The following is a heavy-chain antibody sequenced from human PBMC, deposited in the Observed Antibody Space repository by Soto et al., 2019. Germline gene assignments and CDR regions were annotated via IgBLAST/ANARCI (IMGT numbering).Heavy chain of an antibody. V-gene: IGHV4-59*01. CDR2: IHYNGNT. CDR1: GDSISRCS. Sequence: SENLSLTCTVSGDSISRCSWSWIRQPPGKGLEWIGNIHYNGNTKYSPSLKSRVTMSVDTSKNHFSLKLISVTTADTAVYFCAREGNLGRWIQPLHSWGQGTLVTVS. D-gene: IGHD2-2*03. CDR3: AREGNLGRWIQPLHS. J-gene: IGHJ4*02.